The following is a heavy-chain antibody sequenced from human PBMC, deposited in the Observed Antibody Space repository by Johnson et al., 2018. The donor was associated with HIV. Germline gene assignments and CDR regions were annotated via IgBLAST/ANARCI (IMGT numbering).Heavy chain of an antibody. CDR3: AVVQWLPDDVFNI. D-gene: IGHD3-22*01. CDR1: GFTFSSYA. Sequence: VESGGGVVQPGRSLRLSCAASGFTFSSYAMHWVRQAPGKGLEWVAVISYDGSNKYYADSVKGRFTISRDNSKNTLYLQMDSLGAEDSAVYYCAVVQWLPDDVFNIWGQGTMVTVSS. CDR2: ISYDGSNK. J-gene: IGHJ3*02. V-gene: IGHV3-30-3*01.